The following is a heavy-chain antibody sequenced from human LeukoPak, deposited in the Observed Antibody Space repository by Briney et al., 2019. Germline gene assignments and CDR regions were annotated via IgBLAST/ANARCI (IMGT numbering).Heavy chain of an antibody. V-gene: IGHV3-72*01. D-gene: IGHD2-2*01. CDR1: GFTLSDHY. J-gene: IGHJ4*02. Sequence: GGSLRLSCATSGFTLSDHYIDWVRQAPGKGLEWVGRIRNKANSYATEYAASVKGRFTISRDDSQNSLYLQLNSLKTEDTAVYYCTRSYCSSTNCYGLDYFDYWGQGTLVTVSS. CDR2: IRNKANSYAT. CDR3: TRSYCSSTNCYGLDYFDY.